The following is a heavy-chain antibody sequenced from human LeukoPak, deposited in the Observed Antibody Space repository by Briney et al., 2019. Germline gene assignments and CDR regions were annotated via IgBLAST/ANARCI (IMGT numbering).Heavy chain of an antibody. CDR2: IYTSGGT. D-gene: IGHD3-10*01. V-gene: IGHV4-4*09. J-gene: IGHJ6*03. Sequence: PSETLSLTCTVSGGSISGYYWSWIRQPPGKGLEWIGYIYTSGGTNYNPSLKSRVTIPADTSKNQFSLKLSSVTAADTAVYYCARQELNYYYYYMDVWGKGTTVTVSS. CDR1: GGSISGYY. CDR3: ARQELNYYYYYMDV.